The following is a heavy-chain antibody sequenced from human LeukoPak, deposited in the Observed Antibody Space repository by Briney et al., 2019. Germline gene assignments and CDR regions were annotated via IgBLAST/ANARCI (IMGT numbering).Heavy chain of an antibody. V-gene: IGHV3-30*18. CDR1: GFTFSSYG. CDR2: ISYDGSNK. CDR3: AKDHRPVDTAMVDY. D-gene: IGHD5-18*01. J-gene: IGHJ4*02. Sequence: PGRSLRLSCAASGFTFSSYGMHWVRQAPGKGLEWVAVISYDGSNKYYADSVKGRFTISRDNSKNTLYLQMNSLRAEDTAVYYCAKDHRPVDTAMVDYWGQGTLVTVSS.